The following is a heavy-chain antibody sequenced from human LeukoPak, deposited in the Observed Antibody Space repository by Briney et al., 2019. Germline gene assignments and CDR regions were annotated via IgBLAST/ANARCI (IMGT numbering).Heavy chain of an antibody. V-gene: IGHV3-74*01. J-gene: IGHJ4*02. CDR3: ARGYSDYYYFDS. Sequence: GGSLRLSCAASGFTFSRYWMHWVRQAPGKGLVWVSRSNPDGSSTNYADSVKGRFTISRDNAKSTLYLQMNSLRAEDTAVYYCARGYSDYYYFDSWGQGTLVTVSS. D-gene: IGHD4-11*01. CDR2: SNPDGSST. CDR1: GFTFSRYW.